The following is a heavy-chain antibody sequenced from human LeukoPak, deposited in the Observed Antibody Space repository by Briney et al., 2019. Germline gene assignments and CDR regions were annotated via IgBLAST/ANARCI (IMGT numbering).Heavy chain of an antibody. Sequence: ASVKVSCKASGYTFTSYGISWVRQAPGQGLEWMGWISAYNGNTNYAQKLQGRVTMTTDTSTSTAYMELRSLRSDDTAVYYCARDYVVVVPAATKQNYYYYYYMDVWGKGPRSPSP. CDR3: ARDYVVVVPAATKQNYYYYYYMDV. V-gene: IGHV1-18*01. CDR1: GYTFTSYG. CDR2: ISAYNGNT. D-gene: IGHD2-2*01. J-gene: IGHJ6*03.